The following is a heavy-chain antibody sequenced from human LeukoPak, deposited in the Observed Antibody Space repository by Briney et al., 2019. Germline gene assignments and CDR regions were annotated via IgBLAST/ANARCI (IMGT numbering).Heavy chain of an antibody. D-gene: IGHD6-13*01. CDR1: GGSISSGDYY. Sequence: SETLSLTCTVSGGSISSGDYYWSWIRQPPGKGLEWIGYIYYSGSTYYNPSLKSRVTTSIDTSKSQFSLKMSSVTAADTAVYYCVRGVKGYGSSWYQNWFDPWGQGTLVTVSS. J-gene: IGHJ5*02. CDR2: IYYSGST. CDR3: VRGVKGYGSSWYQNWFDP. V-gene: IGHV4-30-4*01.